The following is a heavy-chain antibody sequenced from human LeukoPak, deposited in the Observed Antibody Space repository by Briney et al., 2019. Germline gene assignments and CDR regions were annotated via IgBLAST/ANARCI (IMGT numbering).Heavy chain of an antibody. Sequence: PGGSLRLSCAASGFTFSSSAMSWVRQAPGKGLEWVSAISNNGGYTYYADSVQGRFTISRDNSKSTLCLQMNSLRAEDTAVYYCAKGTSSSCYSAPNYWGQGTLVTVSS. CDR2: ISNNGGYT. CDR3: AKGTSSSCYSAPNY. J-gene: IGHJ4*02. D-gene: IGHD2-15*01. CDR1: GFTFSSSA. V-gene: IGHV3-23*01.